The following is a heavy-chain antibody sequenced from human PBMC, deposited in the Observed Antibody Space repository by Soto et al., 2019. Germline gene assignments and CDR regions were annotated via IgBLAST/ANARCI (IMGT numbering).Heavy chain of an antibody. Sequence: GESLKISCKGSGYSFTSYWIGWVRPMPGKGLEWMGIIYPGDSDTRYSPSFQDQVTISAEKLISTAYLQWSSLKASDTAMYYCARSPPIYDSSGYYYMDYWGQGTKVTVSS. CDR3: ARSPPIYDSSGYYYMDY. CDR1: GYSFTSYW. J-gene: IGHJ4*02. V-gene: IGHV5-51*04. CDR2: IYPGDSDT. D-gene: IGHD3-22*01.